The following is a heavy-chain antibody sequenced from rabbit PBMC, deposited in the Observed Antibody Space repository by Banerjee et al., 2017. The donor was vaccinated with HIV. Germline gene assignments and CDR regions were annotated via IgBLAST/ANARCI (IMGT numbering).Heavy chain of an antibody. D-gene: IGHD6-1*01. V-gene: IGHV1S40*01. Sequence: QSLEESGGDLVKPGASLTLTCTASGFDLNSSYWICWVRQAPGKGLEWIACIYGGSSGSTYYASWAKGRFTISKTSSTTVTLRMTSLTAADTATYFCARSADAGCAYALWGQGTLVTVS. CDR1: GFDLNSSYW. CDR2: IYGGSSGST. CDR3: ARSADAGCAYAL. J-gene: IGHJ3*01.